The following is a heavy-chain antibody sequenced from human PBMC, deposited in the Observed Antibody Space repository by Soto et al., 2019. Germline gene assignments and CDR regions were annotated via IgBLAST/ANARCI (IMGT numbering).Heavy chain of an antibody. CDR2: MGGSGSGT. D-gene: IGHD2-2*01. CDR1: GFRFSTYD. J-gene: IGHJ3*02. CDR3: AKDRGYCDSSSCYLGHAFDI. V-gene: IGHV3-23*01. Sequence: DVQLLESGGGLVQPGGSLRLSCAASGFRFSTYDMSWVRQAPGKGLEWVSVMGGSGSGTYYADSVKGRFTISRDNSKNTLSLEMNSLRAEDTAVYYCAKDRGYCDSSSCYLGHAFDIWGQGTMVSVSS.